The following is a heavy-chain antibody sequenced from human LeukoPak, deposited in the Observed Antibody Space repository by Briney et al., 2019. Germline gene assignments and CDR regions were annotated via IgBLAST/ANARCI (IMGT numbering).Heavy chain of an antibody. V-gene: IGHV1-2*02. CDR3: ARIRKSNSWYDAFDI. Sequence: ASVKVSCKASGYTFTNYYMHWVRQAPGQGLEWMGWINPNSGATTYAQKFQGRVTMTRDTSISTAYMELSRLRSDDTAVYYCARIRKSNSWYDAFDIWGQGTMVTVSS. CDR1: GYTFTNYY. CDR2: INPNSGAT. D-gene: IGHD6-13*01. J-gene: IGHJ3*02.